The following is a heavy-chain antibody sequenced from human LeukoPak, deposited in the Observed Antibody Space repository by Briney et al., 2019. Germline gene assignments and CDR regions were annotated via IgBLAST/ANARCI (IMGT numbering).Heavy chain of an antibody. V-gene: IGHV3-21*04. D-gene: IGHD1-1*01. Sequence: GGSLRLSCEASGFTFSSYNMNWVRQAPGKRLEWVSSITSSSSYVFYADSVKGRFTISRDNSKNTEYLQMNSLRAEDTAIYYCAKGLEMESRLEYWGQGTLVTVSS. CDR2: ITSSSSYV. CDR1: GFTFSSYN. J-gene: IGHJ4*02. CDR3: AKGLEMESRLEY.